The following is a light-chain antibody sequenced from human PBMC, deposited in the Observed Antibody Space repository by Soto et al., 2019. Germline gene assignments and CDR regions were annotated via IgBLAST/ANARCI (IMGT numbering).Light chain of an antibody. V-gene: IGKV3-11*01. CDR1: QSVSSY. J-gene: IGKJ2*01. CDR3: QQRRDT. Sequence: IVLTQSPATLSLSPGERATLSCRASQSVSSYLAWYQHKPAQAPRLLIYDASKRAPGIPARFTGSGSGTDFTLTISSLEPEDFAVYYCQQRRDTFGQGTKLEIK. CDR2: DAS.